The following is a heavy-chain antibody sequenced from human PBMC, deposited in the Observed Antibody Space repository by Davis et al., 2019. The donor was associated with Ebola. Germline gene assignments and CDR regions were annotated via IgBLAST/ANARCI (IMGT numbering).Heavy chain of an antibody. CDR3: ARGVRVGGVEYYGMDV. CDR2: IRYDGTDK. V-gene: IGHV3-30*02. Sequence: GESLKISCAASGFTFNNYGMNWVRQAPGKGLEWVAFIRYDGTDKFYADSVKGRFTISRDNSKNTLYLQMNSLRAEDTAVYYCARGVRVGGVEYYGMDVWGKGTTVTVSS. J-gene: IGHJ6*04. D-gene: IGHD1-26*01. CDR1: GFTFNNYG.